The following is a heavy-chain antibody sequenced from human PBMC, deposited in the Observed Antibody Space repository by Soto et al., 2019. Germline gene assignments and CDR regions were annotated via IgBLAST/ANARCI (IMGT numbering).Heavy chain of an antibody. CDR2: IYYSGST. V-gene: IGHV4-31*03. Sequence: SETLSLTCTVSGGSIISGGYYWIWIRQHPGKGLEWIGYIYYSGSTYYNPSLKSRVTISVDTSKNQFSLKLSSVTAADTAVYYCAREGLARTFDYWGQGTLVTVSS. CDR3: AREGLARTFDY. D-gene: IGHD6-19*01. J-gene: IGHJ4*02. CDR1: GGSIISGGYY.